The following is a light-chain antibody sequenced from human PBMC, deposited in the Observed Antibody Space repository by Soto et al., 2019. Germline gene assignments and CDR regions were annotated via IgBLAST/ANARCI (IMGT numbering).Light chain of an antibody. V-gene: IGLV2-14*01. CDR1: SSDVGGYNY. J-gene: IGLJ1*01. CDR2: EVS. Sequence: QSVLTQPASVSGSPGQSITISCTGTSSDVGGYNYVSWYQHHPGKAPRLMIYEVSNRPSGVSDRFSGSKSGNTASLTISGLLAEDAADYYCSSYTSINTYVFGTGTKVTVL. CDR3: SSYTSINTYV.